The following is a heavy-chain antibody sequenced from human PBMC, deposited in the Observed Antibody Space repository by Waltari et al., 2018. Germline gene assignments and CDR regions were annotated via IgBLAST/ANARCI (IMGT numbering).Heavy chain of an antibody. V-gene: IGHV1-18*01. J-gene: IGHJ5*02. D-gene: IGHD3-10*01. CDR3: ARLFYGSGTYDGWFDP. CDR2: DSAYNSHT. Sequence: QAQLVQSGAEVKMPGASVRVSCKASGYTFPNFGISWVRQAPGQGLEWMGWDSAYNSHTNYAQNLQGRVSMTIDTSTRTVYMELRSLRSDDTAVYYCARLFYGSGTYDGWFDPWGQGTLVTVSS. CDR1: GYTFPNFG.